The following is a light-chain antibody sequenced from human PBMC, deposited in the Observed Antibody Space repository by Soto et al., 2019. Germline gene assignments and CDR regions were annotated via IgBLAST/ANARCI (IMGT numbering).Light chain of an antibody. V-gene: IGKV1-27*01. J-gene: IGKJ5*01. Sequence: DIQMTHSPSSLSASVGDRVAITCRASQAINNYLAWYQQKPGKFPKLLIYAASTLHPGVPYRLSGSGSGTDLTLTISRLQPEDVATYYCQKYNSAPLTCGPGTRLEIK. CDR2: AAS. CDR3: QKYNSAPLT. CDR1: QAINNY.